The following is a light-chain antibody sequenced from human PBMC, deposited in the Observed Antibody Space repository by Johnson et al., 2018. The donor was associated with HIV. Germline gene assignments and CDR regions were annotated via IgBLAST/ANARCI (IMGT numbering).Light chain of an antibody. CDR2: ENN. CDR1: SSNIGNNY. V-gene: IGLV1-51*02. CDR3: GTWGSSLNGQV. J-gene: IGLJ1*01. Sequence: QSMLTQPPPLSAASGQKVTISCSGSSSNIGNNYVSWYQQLPGTAPKLLIYENNKRPSGIPDRFSGSNSGTSATLGITGLQTGDEADYYCGTWGSSLNGQVLGTGTKVTVL.